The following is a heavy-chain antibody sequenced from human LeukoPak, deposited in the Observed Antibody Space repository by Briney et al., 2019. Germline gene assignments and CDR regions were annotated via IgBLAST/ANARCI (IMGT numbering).Heavy chain of an antibody. CDR3: ARGITMVRGGDDAFDI. CDR2: TDPSDSYT. CDR1: GYSFTSYW. V-gene: IGHV5-10-1*01. Sequence: GESLKTSCKASGYSFTSYWISWVRQMPGKGLEWMGRTDPSDSYTNYSPSFQGHVTISADKSISTAYLQWSSLKASDTAMYYCARGITMVRGGDDAFDIWGQGTMVTVSS. D-gene: IGHD3-10*01. J-gene: IGHJ3*02.